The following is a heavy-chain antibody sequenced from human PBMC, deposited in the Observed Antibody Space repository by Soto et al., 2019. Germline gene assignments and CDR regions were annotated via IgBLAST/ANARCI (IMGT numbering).Heavy chain of an antibody. D-gene: IGHD4-4*01. CDR1: GGSVSSYY. V-gene: IGHV4-59*08. Sequence: PSETLSLTCTVSGGSVSSYYWSWIRQPPGKGLEWIGYIYYSGSTKYNPSLKSRVTMSVDTSNTQFSLKVSSVTAADTAVYYCARHSNRNYGLYYFDYWGLGALVTVSS. CDR2: IYYSGST. CDR3: ARHSNRNYGLYYFDY. J-gene: IGHJ4*02.